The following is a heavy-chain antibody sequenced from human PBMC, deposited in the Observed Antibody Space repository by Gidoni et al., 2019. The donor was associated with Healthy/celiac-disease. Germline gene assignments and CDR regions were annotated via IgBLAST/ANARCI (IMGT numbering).Heavy chain of an antibody. CDR1: GFTFSSYA. J-gene: IGHJ4*02. V-gene: IGHV3-23*01. CDR3: AKDSSGYYGSGTEAYFDY. CDR2: ISGSGGST. Sequence: EVQLLESGGGLVQPGGSLRLSCAASGFTFSSYAMSWVRQAPGKGLEWVSAISGSGGSTYYADSVKGRFTISRDNSKNTLYLQMNSLRAEDTAVYYCAKDSSGYYGSGTEAYFDYWGQGTLVTVSS. D-gene: IGHD3-10*01.